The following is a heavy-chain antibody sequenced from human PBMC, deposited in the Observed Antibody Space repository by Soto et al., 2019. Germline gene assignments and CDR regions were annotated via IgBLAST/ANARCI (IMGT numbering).Heavy chain of an antibody. CDR2: ISGSGGST. D-gene: IGHD3-10*01. Sequence: GESLKISCAASGFTFSSYAMSWVRQAPGKGLEWVSAISGSGGSTYYADSVKGRFTISRDNSKNTLYLQMNSLRAEDTAVYYCAKASVLLWFGELLDKYYFDYWGQGTLVTVSS. V-gene: IGHV3-23*01. CDR3: AKASVLLWFGELLDKYYFDY. CDR1: GFTFSSYA. J-gene: IGHJ4*02.